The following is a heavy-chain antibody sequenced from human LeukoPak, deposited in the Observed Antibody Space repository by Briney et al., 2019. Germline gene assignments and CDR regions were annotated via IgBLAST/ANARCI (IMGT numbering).Heavy chain of an antibody. D-gene: IGHD3-10*01. V-gene: IGHV4-38-2*01. Sequence: SETLSLTCAVSGHSISTGYYWGWIRQPPGKGLEWIGSMSHNRGTYYNPSLKSRLTISMDTSKNQISLRLTSVTAADTAVYYCASYYASGVSAYNYYGMDVWGKGTTVTVSS. CDR2: MSHNRGT. J-gene: IGHJ6*04. CDR1: GHSISTGYY. CDR3: ASYYASGVSAYNYYGMDV.